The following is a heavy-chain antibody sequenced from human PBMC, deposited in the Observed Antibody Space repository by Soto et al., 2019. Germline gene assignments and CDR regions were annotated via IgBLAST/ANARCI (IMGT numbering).Heavy chain of an antibody. D-gene: IGHD2-8*01. Sequence: VQLVESGGGVVQPGRSLRLSCAASGFTFSSYGMHWVRQAPGKGLEWVGRIKSKTDGGTTDYAAPVKGRFTISRDDSKNTLYLQMNSLKTEDTAVYYCTTDQGEYCTNGVCYTPFDYWGQGTLVTVSS. CDR3: TTDQGEYCTNGVCYTPFDY. V-gene: IGHV3-15*07. CDR1: GFTFSSYG. J-gene: IGHJ4*02. CDR2: IKSKTDGGTT.